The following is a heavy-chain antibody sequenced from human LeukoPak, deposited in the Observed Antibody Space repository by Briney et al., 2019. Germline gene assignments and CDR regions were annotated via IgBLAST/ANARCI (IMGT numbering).Heavy chain of an antibody. CDR2: IIPILGIA. J-gene: IGHJ4*02. CDR3: ARGVWELLLFDY. D-gene: IGHD1-26*01. V-gene: IGHV1-69*02. Sequence: ASVKVSCKAPGGTFSTYSITWVRQAPGQGLEWMGRIIPILGIANYAQKFQGRVTITADKSTSTAYMELSSLTSEDTAFYYCARGVWELLLFDYWGQGTLVTVSS. CDR1: GGTFSTYS.